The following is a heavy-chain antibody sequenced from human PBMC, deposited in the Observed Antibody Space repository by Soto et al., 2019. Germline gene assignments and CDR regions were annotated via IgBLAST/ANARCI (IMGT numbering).Heavy chain of an antibody. Sequence: PGGSLRLSCAASGFTFSSYAMHWVRQAPGKGLEWVAVISYDGSNKYYADSVKGRFTISRDNSKNTLYLQMNSLRAEDTAVYYCARDGTQLRKDRYFDYWGQGTLVTVSS. V-gene: IGHV3-30-3*01. CDR3: ARDGTQLRKDRYFDY. CDR1: GFTFSSYA. D-gene: IGHD1-1*01. J-gene: IGHJ4*02. CDR2: ISYDGSNK.